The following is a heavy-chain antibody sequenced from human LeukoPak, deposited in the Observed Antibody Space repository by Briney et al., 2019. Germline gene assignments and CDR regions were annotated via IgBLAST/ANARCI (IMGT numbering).Heavy chain of an antibody. J-gene: IGHJ5*02. CDR3: ARVAVVVVPAAGGSFNWFDP. D-gene: IGHD2-2*01. CDR1: GFTFSSYW. Sequence: GGSLRLSCAASGFTFSSYWMHWVRQAPGKGLVWVSRINSDGSSTSYADSVKGRFTISRDNAKNTLYLQMKSLRAEDTDVYYCARVAVVVVPAAGGSFNWFDPWGQGTLVTVSS. V-gene: IGHV3-74*01. CDR2: INSDGSST.